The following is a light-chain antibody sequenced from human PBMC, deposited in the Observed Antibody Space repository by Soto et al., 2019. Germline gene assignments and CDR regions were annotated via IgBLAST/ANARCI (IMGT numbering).Light chain of an antibody. CDR1: SSDVGNYRF. CDR3: CSYAGRSTWV. Sequence: QSALTQPASVSGSPGQSITSSCTGTSSDVGNYRFVSWFQQHPGTAPKLMIYEASKRTSGVSNRFSGSKSGNTASLTISSLQAEDEADYYCCSYAGRSTWVFGGGTKLTVL. CDR2: EAS. V-gene: IGLV2-23*01. J-gene: IGLJ3*02.